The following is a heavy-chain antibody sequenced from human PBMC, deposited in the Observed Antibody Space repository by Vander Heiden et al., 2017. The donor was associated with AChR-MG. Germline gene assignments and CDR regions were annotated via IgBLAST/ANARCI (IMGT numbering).Heavy chain of an antibody. CDR2: IKQDGSEK. CDR3: AREEPSRGYPDAFDI. J-gene: IGHJ3*02. CDR1: GFTFSGYW. V-gene: IGHV3-7*03. D-gene: IGHD3-22*01. Sequence: EVQLVESGGGFVQPGGSLRLSCAASGFTFSGYWMSWVRQAPGKGLEWVANIKQDGSEKYYVDSVKGRFTISRDNAKNSLYLQMNSLRAEDTAVYYCAREEPSRGYPDAFDIWGQGTMVTVSS.